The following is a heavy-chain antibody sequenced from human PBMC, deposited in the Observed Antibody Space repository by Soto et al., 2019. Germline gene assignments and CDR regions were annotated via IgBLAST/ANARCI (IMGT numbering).Heavy chain of an antibody. J-gene: IGHJ4*02. CDR1: GGSISSGGYY. CDR3: ARLFDYGSGTARPYYFDY. V-gene: IGHV4-31*03. D-gene: IGHD3-10*01. CDR2: IYYSGST. Sequence: SETLSLTCTVSGGSISSGGYYWSWIRQHPGKGLEWIGYIYYSGSTYYNPSLKSRVTISVDTSKNQFSLKLSSVTAADTAVYYCARLFDYGSGTARPYYFDYWGQGTLVTVSS.